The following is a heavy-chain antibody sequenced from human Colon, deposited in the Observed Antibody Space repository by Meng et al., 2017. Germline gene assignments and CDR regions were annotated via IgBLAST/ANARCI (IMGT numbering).Heavy chain of an antibody. D-gene: IGHD2-15*01. CDR2: IDHSGTT. J-gene: IGHJ5*01. CDR3: ARVVSLVVKGNWFDS. CDR1: GDSITSGGYY. V-gene: IGHV4-31*03. Sequence: QVQRLESGPGPVKPSQTPSLTCNVSGDSITSGGYYWSWIRQHPGKGLEWIGYIDHSGTTYDNPSLKTRLTMSVDTSKNQFSLKLTSVTAADTAVYYCARVVSLVVKGNWFDSWGQGTLVTVSS.